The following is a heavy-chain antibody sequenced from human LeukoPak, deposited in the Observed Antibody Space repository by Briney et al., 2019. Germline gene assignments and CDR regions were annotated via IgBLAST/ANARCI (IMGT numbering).Heavy chain of an antibody. CDR2: ISGNADTT. Sequence: GGSLRLSCTASGFTFKSYAMTWVRQAPGKGLEWVSVISGNADTTYYSDPVKGRFTISRDNSKRTLYLQLNSLRAEDTAIYYCAKSRWPETTFGDSDYWGQGTLVTVSS. CDR3: AKSRWPETTFGDSDY. J-gene: IGHJ4*02. D-gene: IGHD3-10*02. CDR1: GFTFKSYA. V-gene: IGHV3-23*01.